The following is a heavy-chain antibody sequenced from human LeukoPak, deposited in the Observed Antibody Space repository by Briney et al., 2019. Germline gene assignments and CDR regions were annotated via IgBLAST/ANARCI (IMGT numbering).Heavy chain of an antibody. J-gene: IGHJ6*03. CDR1: GYTFTGYY. Sequence: GASVKVSCKASGYTFTGYYMHWVRQAPGQGLEWMAWINPNSGGTNYAQKFQGRVTMTRDTSISTAYMELSRVRSDDTAVYYCARGDYFGNFGIGTSYYYYMDVWGKGTTVTVSS. CDR2: INPNSGGT. CDR3: ARGDYFGNFGIGTSYYYYMDV. V-gene: IGHV1-2*02. D-gene: IGHD2/OR15-2a*01.